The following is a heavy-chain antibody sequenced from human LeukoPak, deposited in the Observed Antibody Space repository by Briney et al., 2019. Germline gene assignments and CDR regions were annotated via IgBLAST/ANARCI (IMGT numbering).Heavy chain of an antibody. J-gene: IGHJ4*02. CDR2: MYYSGST. CDR3: ARGVAGYGPYDY. Sequence: SETLSLTCTVSGDSISTYYWSWIRQPPGKGLEWIGYMYYSGSTNYNPSLKGRVTISLDTPMNQFSLRLNSVTAADTAVYYCARGVAGYGPYDYWGQGTLVTVSS. CDR1: GDSISTYY. V-gene: IGHV4-59*01. D-gene: IGHD5-12*01.